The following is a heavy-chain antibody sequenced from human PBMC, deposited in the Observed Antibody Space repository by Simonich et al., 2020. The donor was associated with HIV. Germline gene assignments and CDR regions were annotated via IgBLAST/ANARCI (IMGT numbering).Heavy chain of an antibody. D-gene: IGHD3-3*01. CDR1: GFTFSSYA. J-gene: IGHJ4*02. CDR2: MRGRGGST. Sequence: EVQLLESGGGLVQPGGSLRLSCAASGFTFSSYAMSGVRQAPGKGLWGVSAMRGRGGSTYYADSVKGRFTISRDNSKNTLYLQMNSLRAEDTAVYYCAKDRYYNFWSGYYDYWGQGTLVTVSS. V-gene: IGHV3-23*01. CDR3: AKDRYYNFWSGYYDY.